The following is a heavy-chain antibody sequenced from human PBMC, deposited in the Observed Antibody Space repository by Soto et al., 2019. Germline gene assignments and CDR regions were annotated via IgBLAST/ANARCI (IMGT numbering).Heavy chain of an antibody. V-gene: IGHV5-51*01. CDR2: IYPGDSDT. Sequence: PGESLKISCEAAGYSFTTYSIAWVRQMPGKGLEWMGIIYPGDSDTRYSPSFQGQVTISADKSTNTAYLQWSSLKASDTAMYYCARPGEVVTSVWCFGHWGQGTRVTVSS. CDR3: ARPGEVVTSVWCFGH. J-gene: IGHJ1*01. D-gene: IGHD2-21*02. CDR1: GYSFTTYS.